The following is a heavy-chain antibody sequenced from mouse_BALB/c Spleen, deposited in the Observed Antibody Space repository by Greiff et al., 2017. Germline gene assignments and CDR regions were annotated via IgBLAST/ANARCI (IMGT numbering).Heavy chain of an antibody. CDR1: GFTFSSYA. Sequence: EVKLVESGGGLVKPGGSLKLSCAASGFTFSSYAMSWVRQTPEKRLEWVATISSGGSYTYYPDSVKGRFTISRDNAKNTLYLQMSSLRSEDTAMYYCASLLRSYAMDYWGQGTSVTVSS. V-gene: IGHV5-9-3*01. CDR2: ISSGGSYT. D-gene: IGHD1-1*01. J-gene: IGHJ4*01. CDR3: ASLLRSYAMDY.